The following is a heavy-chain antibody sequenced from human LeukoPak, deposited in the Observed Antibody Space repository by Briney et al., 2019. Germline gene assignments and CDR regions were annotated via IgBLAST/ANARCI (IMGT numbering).Heavy chain of an antibody. CDR3: ARLDSMGPGDY. Sequence: GGSLRLSCAASGFTFNSYSMNWVRQAPGKGLEWVSSISSSSTYIYYADSLKGRFTISRDNATNSPYLQMNSLRAEDTAVYYCARLDSMGPGDYWGQGTLVTVSS. V-gene: IGHV3-21*01. CDR1: GFTFNSYS. J-gene: IGHJ4*02. D-gene: IGHD5-24*01. CDR2: ISSSSTYI.